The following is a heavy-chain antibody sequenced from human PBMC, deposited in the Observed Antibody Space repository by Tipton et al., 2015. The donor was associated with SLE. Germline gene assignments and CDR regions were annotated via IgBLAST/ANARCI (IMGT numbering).Heavy chain of an antibody. CDR3: AKDFGSRLRGYCSGGSCLNWFDP. CDR1: GGSISSGGYY. V-gene: IGHV4-31*03. J-gene: IGHJ5*02. CDR2: IYYSGST. D-gene: IGHD2-15*01. Sequence: TLSLTCTVSGGSISSGGYYWSWVRQHPGKGLEWIGYIYYSGSTYYNPSLQSRVTISVDTSKNQFSLKLSSVTAADTAVYYCAKDFGSRLRGYCSGGSCLNWFDPWGQGTLVTVSS.